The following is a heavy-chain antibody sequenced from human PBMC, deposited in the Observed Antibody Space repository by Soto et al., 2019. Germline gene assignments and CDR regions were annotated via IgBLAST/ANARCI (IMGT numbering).Heavy chain of an antibody. D-gene: IGHD2-15*01. Sequence: EVQLVESGGGLVQPGRSLRLSCAASGFTFDDYAMHWVRQAPGKGLEWVSGISWNSGSIGYADSVKGRFTISRDNAKKSLYLQMNSLRAEDTALYYCAKDHFLYCSGGSCYFDYWGQGTLVTVSS. CDR2: ISWNSGSI. CDR1: GFTFDDYA. V-gene: IGHV3-9*01. J-gene: IGHJ4*02. CDR3: AKDHFLYCSGGSCYFDY.